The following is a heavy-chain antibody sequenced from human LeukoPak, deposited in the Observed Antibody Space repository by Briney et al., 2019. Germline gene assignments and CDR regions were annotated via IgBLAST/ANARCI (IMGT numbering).Heavy chain of an antibody. CDR3: ARALRYYSDSSGYAFDY. V-gene: IGHV1-69*01. CDR2: IIPIFRTA. J-gene: IGHJ4*02. CDR1: GGTFRSFA. Sequence: SVKVSCKASGGTFRSFAISWVRQAPGQGLEWMGGIIPIFRTANYAQKFQGRVTITADESTSTAYMELSSLRSEDTAVYYCARALRYYSDSSGYAFDYWGQGALVTVSS. D-gene: IGHD3-22*01.